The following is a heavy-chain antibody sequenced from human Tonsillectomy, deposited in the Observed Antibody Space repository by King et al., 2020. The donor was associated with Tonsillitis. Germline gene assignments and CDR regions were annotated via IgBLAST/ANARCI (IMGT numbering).Heavy chain of an antibody. CDR3: AKDRSRNYENFDAFDI. CDR2: ISGSGGST. J-gene: IGHJ3*02. Sequence: VQLVESGGGLVQPGGSLRLSCAASGFPFGSYGMNWVRQAPGKGLEWVSTISGSGGSTYYADSVQGRFTISRDNSNNTLFLQMNSLRGDDTAVYFCAKDRSRNYENFDAFDIWGQGTMVTVSS. D-gene: IGHD1-7*01. CDR1: GFPFGSYG. V-gene: IGHV3-23*04.